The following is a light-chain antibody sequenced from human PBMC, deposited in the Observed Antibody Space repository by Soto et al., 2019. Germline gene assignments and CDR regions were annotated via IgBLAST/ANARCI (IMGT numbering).Light chain of an antibody. CDR3: QQYNNWPLT. Sequence: EIVLTQSPATLSVSPGERATLSCRATQSVSNNLAWYLQKPGQAPRLLIYGASTRATGIPARLSGSGSGTEFTLTIGSLQSEDFAIYYCQQYNNWPLTFGPGTKVDI. CDR1: QSVSNN. V-gene: IGKV3-15*01. J-gene: IGKJ3*01. CDR2: GAS.